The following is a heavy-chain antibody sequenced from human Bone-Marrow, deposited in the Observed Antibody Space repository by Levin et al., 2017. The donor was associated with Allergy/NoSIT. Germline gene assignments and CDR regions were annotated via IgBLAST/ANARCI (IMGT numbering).Heavy chain of an antibody. CDR2: IKSRNDGGTT. CDR1: GFNFTNAW. Sequence: GESLKISCAASGFNFTNAWMSWVRQAPGKGLEWVGRIKSRNDGGTTDYAAPVKGRFIISKDVSKNTLYLQMNSLKTQDTAVYYCSTEGGHCSGGSCYLLPFDHGMDVWGQGTTVTVSS. CDR3: STEGGHCSGGSCYLLPFDHGMDV. V-gene: IGHV3-15*01. D-gene: IGHD2-15*01. J-gene: IGHJ6*02.